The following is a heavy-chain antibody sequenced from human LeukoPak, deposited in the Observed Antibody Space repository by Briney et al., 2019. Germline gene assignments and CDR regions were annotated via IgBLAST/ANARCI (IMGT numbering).Heavy chain of an antibody. CDR2: IYYSGST. CDR3: ARVCSSTSCLVDY. CDR1: GGSISSGGYY. D-gene: IGHD2-2*01. J-gene: IGHJ4*02. Sequence: SQTLSLTCTVSGGSISSGGYYWSWIRQPPGKGLEWIGSIYYSGSTYYNPSLKSRVTISVDTSKNQFSLKLSSVTAADTAVYYCARVCSSTSCLVDYWGQGTLVTVSS. V-gene: IGHV4-39*01.